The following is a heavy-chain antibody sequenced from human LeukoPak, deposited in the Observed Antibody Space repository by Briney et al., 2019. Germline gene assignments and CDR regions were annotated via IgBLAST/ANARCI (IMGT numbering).Heavy chain of an antibody. Sequence: GGSLRLSCAASGFTFDDYAMHWVRQAPGKGLEWVSGISWNSGSIGYADSVKGRFTISRDNAKNSLYLQMNSLRAEDMALYYCAKDYYSGSFGAFDIWGQGTMVTVSS. J-gene: IGHJ3*02. D-gene: IGHD1-26*01. V-gene: IGHV3-9*03. CDR2: ISWNSGSI. CDR1: GFTFDDYA. CDR3: AKDYYSGSFGAFDI.